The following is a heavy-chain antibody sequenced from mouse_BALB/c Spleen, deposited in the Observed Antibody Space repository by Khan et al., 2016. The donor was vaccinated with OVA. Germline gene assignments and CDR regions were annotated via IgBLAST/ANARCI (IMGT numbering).Heavy chain of an antibody. J-gene: IGHJ4*01. V-gene: IGHV2-9*02. CDR3: ARSDGYYEDAMDY. CDR2: IWAGGST. CDR1: GFSLTSYG. Sequence: QMQLEESGPGLVAPSQSLSITCTVSGFSLTSYGIHWVRQPPGKGLEWLGVIWAGGSTNYNSALMSRLSISKDNSKSQVFLKMNSLQTDDTAMYYCARSDGYYEDAMDYWGQGTSVTVSS. D-gene: IGHD2-3*01.